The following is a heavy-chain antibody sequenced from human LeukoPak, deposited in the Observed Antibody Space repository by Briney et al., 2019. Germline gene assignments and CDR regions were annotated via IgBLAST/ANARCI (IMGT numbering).Heavy chain of an antibody. CDR2: IRSKANSYAT. J-gene: IGHJ4*02. V-gene: IGHV3-73*01. CDR1: GFTFSGSA. Sequence: SGGSLRLSCAAAGFTFSGSAMHWVRQASGKGLEWVGRIRSKANSYATAYAASVKGRFTISRADSKNTAYLQMNSLKTEDTAVYYCTSLVGIAFDYWGQGTLVTVSS. CDR3: TSLVGIAFDY. D-gene: IGHD2-8*02.